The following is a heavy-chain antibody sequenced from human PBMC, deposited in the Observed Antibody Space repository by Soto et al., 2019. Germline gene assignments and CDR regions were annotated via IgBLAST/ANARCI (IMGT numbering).Heavy chain of an antibody. D-gene: IGHD2-21*01. Sequence: PSETLSLTCDVPGGSIKTDNWWTWVRQSPGKGLEWIGEIYHSGSALYTPSLNSRLPISIATSKKQFSLTLTFVTAADTALYFCARAYSVLIAKGLDLWGQGVQVTVSS. V-gene: IGHV4-4*02. CDR2: IYHSGSA. J-gene: IGHJ5*02. CDR1: GGSIKTDNW. CDR3: ARAYSVLIAKGLDL.